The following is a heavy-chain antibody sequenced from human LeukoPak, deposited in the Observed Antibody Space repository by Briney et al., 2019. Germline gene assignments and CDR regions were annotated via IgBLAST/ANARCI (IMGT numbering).Heavy chain of an antibody. CDR3: AREVATIGGIR. Sequence: GASVKVSCKASGGTFSSYAISWVRQAPGQGLERMGRIIPILGIANYAQKFQGRVTITADKSTSTAYMELSSLRSEDTAVYYCAREVATIGGIRWGQGTLVTVSS. D-gene: IGHD5-12*01. J-gene: IGHJ4*02. V-gene: IGHV1-69*04. CDR2: IIPILGIA. CDR1: GGTFSSYA.